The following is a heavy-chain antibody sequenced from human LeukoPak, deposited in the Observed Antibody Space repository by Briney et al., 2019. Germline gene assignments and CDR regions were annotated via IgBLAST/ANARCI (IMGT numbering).Heavy chain of an antibody. CDR1: GGTFNSYA. CDR2: IIPIFGTA. Sequence: ASVKVSCKASGGTFNSYAISWVRQAPGQGLEWMGRIIPIFGTANYAQKFQGRVTITTEESTSTAYMELSSLRSEDTAVYYCARGVGYYGSSGYYYGWYFDYWGQGTLVTVSS. D-gene: IGHD3-22*01. CDR3: ARGVGYYGSSGYYYGWYFDY. V-gene: IGHV1-69*05. J-gene: IGHJ4*02.